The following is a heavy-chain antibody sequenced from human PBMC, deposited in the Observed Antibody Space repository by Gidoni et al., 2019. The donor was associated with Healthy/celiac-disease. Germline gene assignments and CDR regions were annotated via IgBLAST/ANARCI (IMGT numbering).Heavy chain of an antibody. D-gene: IGHD2-8*01. J-gene: IGHJ5*02. Sequence: QVQLQESGPGLVKLSETLSLTCTVPGGSISSYSWSWIRQPPGKGLEWIGYIYYSGSTNYNPSLKSRVTISVDTSKNQFSLKLSSVTAADTAVYYCARGWSGFDPWGQGTLVTVSS. V-gene: IGHV4-59*01. CDR2: IYYSGST. CDR1: GGSISSYS. CDR3: ARGWSGFDP.